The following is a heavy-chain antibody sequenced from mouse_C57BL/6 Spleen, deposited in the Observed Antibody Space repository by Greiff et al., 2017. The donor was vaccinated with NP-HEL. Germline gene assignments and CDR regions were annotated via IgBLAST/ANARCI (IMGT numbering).Heavy chain of an antibody. J-gene: IGHJ2*01. D-gene: IGHD1-1*01. Sequence: VQLQQSGAELVKPGASVKISCKASGYAFSSYWMNWVKQRPGKGLEWIGQIYPGDGDTIYNGKLKGKATLTADKYYSTASLPLSLLTSYSSAVFFCARGDTTVDPDDWGKGTTLTVAS. CDR1: GYAFSSYW. CDR2: IYPGDGDT. CDR3: ARGDTTVDPDD. V-gene: IGHV1-80*01.